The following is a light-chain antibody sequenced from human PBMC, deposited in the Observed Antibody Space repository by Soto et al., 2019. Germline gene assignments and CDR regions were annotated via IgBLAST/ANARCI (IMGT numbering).Light chain of an antibody. V-gene: IGLV2-14*01. CDR3: SSYTGTNAWV. J-gene: IGLJ3*02. CDR1: SSDVGGYNY. Sequence: QSVLTQSASVSGSPGQSITISCTGTSSDVGGYNYVSWYQQHPGKGPKLIIYDVSNRPSGVSTRFSGSKSGNTASLTISGLQAEDEADYSCSSYTGTNAWVFGGGTKVTVL. CDR2: DVS.